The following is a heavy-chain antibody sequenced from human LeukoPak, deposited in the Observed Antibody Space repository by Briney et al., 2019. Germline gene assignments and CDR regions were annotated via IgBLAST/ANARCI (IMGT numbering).Heavy chain of an antibody. CDR2: ISSSGSTI. Sequence: GGSLRLSCVASGFTFSSYEMNWVRQAPGKGLEWVSYISSSGSTIYYADSVKGRFTISRDNAKNSLYLQMNSLRAEDTAVYYCATEGYRDSYWGQGTLVTVSS. D-gene: IGHD6-13*01. CDR1: GFTFSSYE. CDR3: ATEGYRDSY. J-gene: IGHJ4*02. V-gene: IGHV3-48*03.